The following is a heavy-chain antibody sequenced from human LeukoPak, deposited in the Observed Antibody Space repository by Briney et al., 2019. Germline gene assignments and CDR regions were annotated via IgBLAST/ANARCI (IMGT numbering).Heavy chain of an antibody. CDR3: ARVAYYRVTADQITDAFDV. CDR1: GFTFSTYA. CDR2: LYSDGTT. J-gene: IGHJ3*01. Sequence: GSLRLSCAASGFTFSTYAMNWVRQAPGKGLQWVSVLYSDGTTYYADSVKGRFTISRDNSRSTLYLQMNSLRAEDTAVYFCARVAYYRVTADQITDAFDVWGRGTAVTVSS. V-gene: IGHV3-66*01. D-gene: IGHD2-21*02.